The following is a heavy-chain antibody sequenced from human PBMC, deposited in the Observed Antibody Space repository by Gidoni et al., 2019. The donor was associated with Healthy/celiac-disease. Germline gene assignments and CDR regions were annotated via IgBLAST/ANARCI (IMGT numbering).Heavy chain of an antibody. CDR3: ARDREWELLILDY. CDR1: GFTFSSYA. J-gene: IGHJ4*02. V-gene: IGHV3-30-3*01. D-gene: IGHD1-26*01. CDR2: ISYDGSNK. Sequence: QVQLMESGGGVVQPGRSLRLSWSACGFTFSSYAMHWVRQAPGKGLEWVAVISYDGSNKYYADSVKGRFTISRDNSKNTLYLQMNSLRAEDTAVYYCARDREWELLILDYWGQGTLVTVSS.